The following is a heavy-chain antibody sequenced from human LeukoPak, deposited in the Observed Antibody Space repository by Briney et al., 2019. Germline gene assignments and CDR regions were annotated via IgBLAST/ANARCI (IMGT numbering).Heavy chain of an antibody. CDR3: ASHRVVRGVFDP. J-gene: IGHJ5*02. D-gene: IGHD3-10*01. V-gene: IGHV3-74*01. Sequence: PGGSLRLSCAASGFTFSTYWMHWVRQAPGKGQLWVSRINSDGSSATYADSVKGRFNISRDNAKNTLYLQMNSLRAEDTAVYYCASHRVVRGVFDPWGQGTLVTVSS. CDR2: INSDGSSA. CDR1: GFTFSTYW.